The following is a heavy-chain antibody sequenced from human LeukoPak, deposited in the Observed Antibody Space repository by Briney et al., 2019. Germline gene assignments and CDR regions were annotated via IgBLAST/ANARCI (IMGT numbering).Heavy chain of an antibody. CDR3: AKRLISPNVRYFDS. V-gene: IGHV3-23*01. Sequence: GRSLRLSCAASGLTFSGAAMSWVRQSPGKGLECVSSISPSGGATYYTESVRGRFTISRDNSIDTLYLQMNSLRAEDTAIYYCAKRLISPNVRYFDSWGQGTQVIVSS. D-gene: IGHD3-10*02. CDR2: ISPSGGAT. CDR1: GLTFSGAA. J-gene: IGHJ4*02.